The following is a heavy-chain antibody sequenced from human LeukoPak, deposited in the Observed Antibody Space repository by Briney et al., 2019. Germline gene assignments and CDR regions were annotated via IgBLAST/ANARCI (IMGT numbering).Heavy chain of an antibody. D-gene: IGHD3-22*01. CDR3: ARTMIVRNLYAFDI. Sequence: SETLSLTCTVAVGSISSGGYYWSWIRQPPGKGLEWIGYIYHSGSTYYNPSLKSRVTISVDRSKNQFSLKLSSVTAADTAVYYCARTMIVRNLYAFDIWGQGTMVTVSS. CDR2: IYHSGST. V-gene: IGHV4-30-2*01. J-gene: IGHJ3*02. CDR1: VGSISSGGYY.